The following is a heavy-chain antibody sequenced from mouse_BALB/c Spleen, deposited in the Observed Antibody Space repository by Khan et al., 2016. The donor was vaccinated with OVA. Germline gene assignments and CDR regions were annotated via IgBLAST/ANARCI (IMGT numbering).Heavy chain of an antibody. V-gene: IGHV1-18*01. CDR3: ARDAGRY. CDR1: GYTFTEYT. D-gene: IGHD3-3*01. CDR2: INPKNGVT. Sequence: VQLQQSGPELVKPGASVKISCKTSGYTFTEYTLHWVKQSHGKSLEWIGVINPKNGVTSYNQKFKGKATLTVDKSSSTAYMEFRSLTSEDSAVYYCARDAGRYLGQGTSVTVSS. J-gene: IGHJ4*01.